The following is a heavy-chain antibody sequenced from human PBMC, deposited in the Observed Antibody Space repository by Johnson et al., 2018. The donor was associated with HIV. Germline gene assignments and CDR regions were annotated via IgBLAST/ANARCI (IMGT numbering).Heavy chain of an antibody. V-gene: IGHV3-7*03. CDR1: GFTFSTYA. Sequence: VHLVESGGGVVQPGRSLRLSCAASGFTFSTYAMHWVRQAPGKGLEWVANIKQDGSEKYYVDSVKGRFTISRDNAKNSLYLQMNSLRAEDTAVYYCARARTELALWGQGTMVTVSS. CDR3: ARARTELAL. J-gene: IGHJ3*01. CDR2: IKQDGSEK. D-gene: IGHD6-6*01.